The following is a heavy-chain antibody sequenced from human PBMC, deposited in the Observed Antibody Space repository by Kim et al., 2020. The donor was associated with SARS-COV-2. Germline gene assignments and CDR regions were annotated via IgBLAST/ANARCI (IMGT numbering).Heavy chain of an antibody. CDR3: TTATVLRYFDWLLYDRYYYYGMDV. V-gene: IGHV3-15*01. CDR1: GFTFSNAW. D-gene: IGHD3-9*01. Sequence: GGSLRLSCAASGFTFSNAWMSWVRQAPGKGLEWVGRIKSKTDGGTTDYAAPVKGRFTISRDDSKNTLYLQMNSLKTEDTAVYYCTTATVLRYFDWLLYDRYYYYGMDVWGQGTTVTVSS. J-gene: IGHJ6*02. CDR2: IKSKTDGGTT.